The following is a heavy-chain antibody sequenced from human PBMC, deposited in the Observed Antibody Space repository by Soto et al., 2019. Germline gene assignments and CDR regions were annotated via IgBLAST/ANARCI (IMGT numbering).Heavy chain of an antibody. CDR2: IYYSGST. CDR1: GGSISSGGYY. J-gene: IGHJ6*02. CDR3: AASCVGCGGFDYYGVDV. D-gene: IGHD3-16*01. V-gene: IGHV4-31*03. Sequence: QVQLQESGPGLVKPSQTLSLTCTVSGGSISSGGYYWSWIRQHPGKGLEWIGYIYYSGSTYYNPSLKCRGTRSVVASKHPFSLRLSSVTAADTAVYYCAASCVGCGGFDYYGVDVWGQGTTVTVSS.